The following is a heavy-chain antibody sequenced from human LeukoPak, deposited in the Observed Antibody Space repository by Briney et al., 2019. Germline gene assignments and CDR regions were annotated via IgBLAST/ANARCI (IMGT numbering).Heavy chain of an antibody. CDR2: IYSGGRT. Sequence: GGSLRLSCAASGFTTSDNYITWVRQAPGKGLQWVSVIYSGGRTNYADSVKGRFSMSRDKSNGTVYLQLNSLRTEDTAVYFCARVPFTASLGDYFDYWGQGALVTVSS. V-gene: IGHV3-66*01. CDR1: GFTTSDNY. D-gene: IGHD3-16*01. CDR3: ARVPFTASLGDYFDY. J-gene: IGHJ4*02.